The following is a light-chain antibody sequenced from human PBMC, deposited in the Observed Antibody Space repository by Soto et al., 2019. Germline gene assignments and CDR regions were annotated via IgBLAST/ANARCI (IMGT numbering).Light chain of an antibody. CDR2: DVS. V-gene: IGKV3-11*01. CDR1: QSVSRY. CDR3: HQRTNWPPVT. Sequence: ESVLTQSPATLSLSPGERATLSCRASQSVSRYLAWYQQKPGQAPRLLMHDVSNRATGIPARFSASRSGTDFTLTISSLEPADFGVYYCHQRTNWPPVTFGQGTKVEIK. J-gene: IGKJ2*01.